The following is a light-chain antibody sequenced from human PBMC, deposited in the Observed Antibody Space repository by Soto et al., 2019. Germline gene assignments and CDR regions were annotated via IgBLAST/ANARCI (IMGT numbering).Light chain of an antibody. V-gene: IGLV1-51*01. CDR3: ATWDSSLSAGV. J-gene: IGLJ2*01. Sequence: QSVLTQPPSVSAAPGQKVTISCSGSSSNIGNNYVSWYQQLPGTAPKLLIYDNNERPSGIPDRFSGSKSGTSATLGITGLQTGDEADCYCATWDSSLSAGVFGGGTKVTVL. CDR2: DNN. CDR1: SSNIGNNY.